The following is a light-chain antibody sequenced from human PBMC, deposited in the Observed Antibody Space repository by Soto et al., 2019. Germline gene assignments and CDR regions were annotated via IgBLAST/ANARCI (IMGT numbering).Light chain of an antibody. Sequence: EVVLTQSPGTLSLSPGERATLSCRASQSVSSSYLACYQQKPGQAPRLLIYGASSRATGIPDRFSGSGSGTDFTFTISRLEPEDFAVYYCQQYGSSPFTFGPGTKVDIK. CDR2: GAS. CDR1: QSVSSSY. J-gene: IGKJ3*01. V-gene: IGKV3-20*01. CDR3: QQYGSSPFT.